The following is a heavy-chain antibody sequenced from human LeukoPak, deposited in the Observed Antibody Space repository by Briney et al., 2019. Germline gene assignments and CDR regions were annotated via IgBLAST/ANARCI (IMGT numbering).Heavy chain of an antibody. Sequence: SAVKVSCMAPGGSISPYVIRWVRQAPGLGLEGMGGSVPFFGTAHYAPKFQGRVTLTRDDSTSSAYMELNSLRYDDTAVYFCSTNGGPYYFNSWGQGTQVTVSS. D-gene: IGHD6-25*01. J-gene: IGHJ4*02. V-gene: IGHV1-69*05. CDR3: STNGGPYYFNS. CDR1: GGSISPYV. CDR2: SVPFFGTA.